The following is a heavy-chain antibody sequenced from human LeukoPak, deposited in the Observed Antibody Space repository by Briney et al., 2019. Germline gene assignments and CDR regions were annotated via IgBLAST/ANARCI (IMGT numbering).Heavy chain of an antibody. D-gene: IGHD6-13*01. Sequence: GGSLRLSCAASGFTFSSYWMSWVRQAPGKGLEWVANIKQDGSEKYYVDSVKGRFTISRDNSKNTLYLQMNSLRAEDTAVYYCAKELGSSWYSYFDYWGQGTLVTVSS. V-gene: IGHV3-7*03. CDR1: GFTFSSYW. J-gene: IGHJ4*02. CDR2: IKQDGSEK. CDR3: AKELGSSWYSYFDY.